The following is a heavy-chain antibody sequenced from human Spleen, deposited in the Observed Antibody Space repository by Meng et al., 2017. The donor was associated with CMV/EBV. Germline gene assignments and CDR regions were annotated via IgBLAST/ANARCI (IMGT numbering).Heavy chain of an antibody. V-gene: IGHV4-61*01. D-gene: IGHD2-2*01. Sequence: SETLSLTCTVSGDSVSSGSYYWIWNRQPPGQGLEWIGHIYYSGSTNYNPSLKSRVTISVDTSKNQLSLRLSSVTAADTAVYYCARQSTGWPRWIDPWGQGTRVTVSS. CDR2: IYYSGST. CDR3: ARQSTGWPRWIDP. CDR1: GDSVSSGSYY. J-gene: IGHJ5*02.